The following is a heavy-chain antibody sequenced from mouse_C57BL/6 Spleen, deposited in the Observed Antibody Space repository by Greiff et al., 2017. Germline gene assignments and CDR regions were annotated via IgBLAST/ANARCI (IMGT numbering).Heavy chain of an antibody. CDR3: ARDGYYRD. CDR1: GYAFSSAW. V-gene: IGHV1-82*01. J-gene: IGHJ3*01. Sequence: VKLMESGPELVKPGASVKISCKASGYAFSSAWMNWVKQRPGKGLEWIGRIYPGDGDTNYNGKFKGKATLTADKSSSTAYMQLSSLTSEDSAVYFCARDGYYRDWGPAILVTASA. CDR2: IYPGDGDT. D-gene: IGHD2-3*01.